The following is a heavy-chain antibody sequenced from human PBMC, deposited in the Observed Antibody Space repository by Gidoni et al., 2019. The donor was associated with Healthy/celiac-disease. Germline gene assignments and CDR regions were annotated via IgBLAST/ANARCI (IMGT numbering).Heavy chain of an antibody. Sequence: QVTSRESGPALVKPTQTLTLTCPFSGFPLSTSGMCASWMRQPPGKALEWLALIDWDDDKYYSTSLKTRLTISKDTSKNQVVLTMTNMDPVDTATYYCARTPRYYYDRSGDPPYYYYGMDVWGQGTTVTVSS. J-gene: IGHJ6*02. CDR2: IDWDDDK. V-gene: IGHV2-70*01. CDR3: ARTPRYYYDRSGDPPYYYYGMDV. CDR1: GFPLSTSGMC. D-gene: IGHD3-22*01.